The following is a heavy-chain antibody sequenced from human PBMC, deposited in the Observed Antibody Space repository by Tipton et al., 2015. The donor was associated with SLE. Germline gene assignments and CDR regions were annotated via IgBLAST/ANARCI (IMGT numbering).Heavy chain of an antibody. CDR2: IYYSGNT. J-gene: IGHJ6*02. D-gene: IGHD3-10*02. CDR3: AGMFGHYYYYGMDV. Sequence: TLSLTCAVKGGSFSGYNWNWIRQPPGQGLEWIGDIYYSGNTNYNPSLKSRVTISFDTSKNQFSLKLSSVTAADTAVYYCAGMFGHYYYYGMDVWGQGTTVTVSS. V-gene: IGHV4-59*01. CDR1: GGSFSGYN.